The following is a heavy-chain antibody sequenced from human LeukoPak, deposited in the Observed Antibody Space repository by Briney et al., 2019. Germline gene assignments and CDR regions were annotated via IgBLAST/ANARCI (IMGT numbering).Heavy chain of an antibody. J-gene: IGHJ5*02. CDR1: GYTFTSYG. Sequence: ASVKVSCKASGYTFTSYGISWVRQAPGQGLEWMGWISAYNGNTNYAQKLQGRVTMTTDTSTSTAYMELRSLRSDDTAVYYCARDNRTVAGTKSGGDWFDPWGQGTLVTVSS. D-gene: IGHD6-19*01. V-gene: IGHV1-18*01. CDR2: ISAYNGNT. CDR3: ARDNRTVAGTKSGGDWFDP.